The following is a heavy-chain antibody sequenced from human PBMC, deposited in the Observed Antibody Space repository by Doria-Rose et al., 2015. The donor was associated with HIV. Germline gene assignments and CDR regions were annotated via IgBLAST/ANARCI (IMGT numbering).Heavy chain of an antibody. D-gene: IGHD6-13*01. CDR3: ARIKSSRWYHKYYFDF. CDR2: IVSDDDR. Sequence: QESGPVLVKPTETLTLTCTVSGVSLSSPGMGVSWIRQPPGKALEWLANIVSDDDRTYQTSRKSRLTIARGTSKSQVLLTMTDRYPVDTSTYYCARIKSSRWYHKYYFDFWGQGTLVIVSA. J-gene: IGHJ4*02. CDR1: GVSLSSPGMG. V-gene: IGHV2-26*01.